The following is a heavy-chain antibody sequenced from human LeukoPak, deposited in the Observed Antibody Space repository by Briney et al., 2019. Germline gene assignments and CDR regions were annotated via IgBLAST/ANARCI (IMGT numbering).Heavy chain of an antibody. J-gene: IGHJ6*04. D-gene: IGHD5-12*01. CDR1: GFTFGVYA. V-gene: IGHV3-49*04. CDR3: TRGGGYSGYDYYYYYGMDV. CDR2: IRGKAYGGTT. Sequence: GGSLRLSCTASGFTFGVYAMSWVRQAPGKGLEWVGFIRGKAYGGTTEYAASVKGRFTISRDDSKSIAYLQMNSLKTEDTAVYYCTRGGGYSGYDYYYYYGMDVWGKGTTVTVSS.